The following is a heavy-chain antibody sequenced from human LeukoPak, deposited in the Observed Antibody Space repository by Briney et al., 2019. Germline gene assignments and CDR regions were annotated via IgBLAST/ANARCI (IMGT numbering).Heavy chain of an antibody. CDR3: AYLGIADY. V-gene: IGHV3-30*04. Sequence: GGSLRLSCAASGFTFSSYAMHWVRQAPGKGLEWVAVISYDGSNKYYAVSVKGRFTISRDNSKNTLYLQMNSLRAEDTAVYYCAYLGIADYWGQGTLVTVSS. D-gene: IGHD1-26*01. J-gene: IGHJ4*02. CDR2: ISYDGSNK. CDR1: GFTFSSYA.